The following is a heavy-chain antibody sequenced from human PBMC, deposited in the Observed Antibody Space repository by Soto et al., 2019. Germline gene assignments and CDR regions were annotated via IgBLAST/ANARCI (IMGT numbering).Heavy chain of an antibody. CDR1: GFTFSSYS. J-gene: IGHJ4*02. CDR2: ISSSSSYI. V-gene: IGHV3-21*01. CDR3: ATAGNHRFDN. D-gene: IGHD1-1*01. Sequence: GGSLRLSCAASGFTFSSYSMNWVRQAPGKGMEWVSSISSSSSYIYYADSVKGRFTISRDNAKNTLYLQMNILRVEDTAVYFCATAGNHRFDNWGLGTLVTVSS.